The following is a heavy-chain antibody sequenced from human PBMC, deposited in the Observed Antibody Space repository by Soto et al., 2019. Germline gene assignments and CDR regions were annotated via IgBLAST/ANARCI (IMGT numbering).Heavy chain of an antibody. D-gene: IGHD2-2*01. V-gene: IGHV3-53*02. CDR3: ARKPPSAIQGWAFGMDV. CDR1: GFTVTDNY. Sequence: EVQLVETGGGLIQPGGSLRLSCAASGFTVTDNYIIWVRQPPGKGLEWVSTTVIGGGTNYADTVKGRITVSRDNSKNTLYLQMNNLRVEDTAVYYCARKPPSAIQGWAFGMDVWGQGTTVFVSS. CDR2: TVIGGGT. J-gene: IGHJ6*02.